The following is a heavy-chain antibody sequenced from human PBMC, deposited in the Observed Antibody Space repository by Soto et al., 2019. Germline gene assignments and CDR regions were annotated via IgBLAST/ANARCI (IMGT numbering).Heavy chain of an antibody. CDR3: ARADFNYDILTGLFDY. V-gene: IGHV3-11*06. J-gene: IGHJ4*02. D-gene: IGHD3-9*01. CDR1: GFTFSDYY. Sequence: PVGSLRLSCAASGFTFSDYYMSWISQAPGKGLEWVSYISSSSSSYTNYADSVKGRFTISRDNAKNSLYLQMNSLRAEDTAVYYCARADFNYDILTGLFDYWGQGTLVTVSS. CDR2: ISSSSSSYT.